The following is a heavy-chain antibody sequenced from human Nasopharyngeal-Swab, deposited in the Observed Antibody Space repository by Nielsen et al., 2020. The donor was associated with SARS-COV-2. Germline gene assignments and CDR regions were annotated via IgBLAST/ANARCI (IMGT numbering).Heavy chain of an antibody. V-gene: IGHV3-15*01. Sequence: GGSLRLSCAASGFTFSNAWMNWVRQAPGKGLEWVGCIKSKTDGGTTHSAAPVEGRFSISRDDSKNTLYLQMNGLKTEDTAVYYCTTGDYYGSGSYLTFDYWGQGTLVTVSS. D-gene: IGHD3-10*01. CDR1: GFTFSNAW. CDR3: TTGDYYGSGSYLTFDY. J-gene: IGHJ4*02. CDR2: IKSKTDGGTT.